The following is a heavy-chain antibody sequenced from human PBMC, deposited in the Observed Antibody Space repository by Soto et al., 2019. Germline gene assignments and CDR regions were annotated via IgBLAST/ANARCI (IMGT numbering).Heavy chain of an antibody. D-gene: IGHD6-13*01. CDR2: IIPIKGTA. J-gene: IGHJ4*02. CDR1: GGTFNNYA. CDR3: ASSYGTSWYGDY. V-gene: IGHV1-69*01. Sequence: QLVLVQSGTEVKKPGSSVKVSCKASGGTFNNYAVTWVQQAPGQGLEWMGGIIPIKGTANYAQKFQGRVTITADEFTSTAYMELSRLTFEDTAVYYCASSYGTSWYGDYWGQGTLVTVSS.